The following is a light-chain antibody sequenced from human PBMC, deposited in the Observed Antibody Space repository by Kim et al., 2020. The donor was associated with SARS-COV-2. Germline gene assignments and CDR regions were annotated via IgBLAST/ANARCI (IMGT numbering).Light chain of an antibody. CDR2: DVS. Sequence: QAVTLASTGTSSDVGVYNYVSWYQQHPGKAPKLMISDVSNRPSGVSNRFSGSKSGNTASLTSSGLQAEDEADYYCSSYTRSSTNYVFGTGTKVTVL. CDR1: SSDVGVYNY. J-gene: IGLJ1*01. V-gene: IGLV2-14*03. CDR3: SSYTRSSTNYV.